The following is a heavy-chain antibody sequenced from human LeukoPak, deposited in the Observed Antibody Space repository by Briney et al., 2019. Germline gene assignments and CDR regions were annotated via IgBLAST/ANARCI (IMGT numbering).Heavy chain of an antibody. J-gene: IGHJ4*02. CDR1: GFTFSSYA. D-gene: IGHD6-19*01. V-gene: IGHV3-23*01. CDR2: IPGSGGST. CDR3: AKDGGDAGIAVAGYYLDY. Sequence: PGGSLRLSCAASGFTFSSYAMSWVRQAPGKGLEWVSAIPGSGGSTYYADSVKGRFTISRDNSKNTLYLQMNSLRAEDTAVYYCAKDGGDAGIAVAGYYLDYWGQGTLVTVSS.